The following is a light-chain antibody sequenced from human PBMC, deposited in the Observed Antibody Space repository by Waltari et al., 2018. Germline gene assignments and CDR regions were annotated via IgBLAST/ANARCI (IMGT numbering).Light chain of an antibody. Sequence: QSPLTQPASVSGSPGQSITISCTGTSSDVGTYNLVSWYQQNPGKAPKLMIYEDYKRPSGVSNRFPDSKSGNTASLTISGLQAEDEADYYCCSYVSGDTWVFGGGTELAVL. CDR3: CSYVSGDTWV. V-gene: IGLV2-23*01. CDR2: EDY. J-gene: IGLJ3*02. CDR1: SSDVGTYNL.